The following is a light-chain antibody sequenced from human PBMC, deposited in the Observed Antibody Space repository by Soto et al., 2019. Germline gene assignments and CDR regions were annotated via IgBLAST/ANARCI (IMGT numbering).Light chain of an antibody. CDR2: GAS. CDR1: QSVSGN. J-gene: IGKJ5*01. Sequence: EIVLTQSPGTLSLSPGERATLSCRASQSVSGNYLAWYQQKPGQAPRLLIYGASSRATGIPGRFSGSGSRTEFTLTISSLQSEDFAVYYCQQYNNWPPPITFGQGTRLENK. CDR3: QQYNNWPPPIT. V-gene: IGKV3D-15*01.